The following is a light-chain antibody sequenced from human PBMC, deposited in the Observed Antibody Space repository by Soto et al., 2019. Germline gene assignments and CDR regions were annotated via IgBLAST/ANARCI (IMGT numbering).Light chain of an antibody. Sequence: EIVMMQSPATLSVSPGEGVTLSCRASESVRSKVAWYQQKPGQAPRLLIYGSSTRATGIPDRFRGSGSGTEYTLTISSLQSEDFAVYYCQQYNSWPPITFGQGTRLEIK. CDR2: GSS. CDR3: QQYNSWPPIT. V-gene: IGKV3-15*01. J-gene: IGKJ5*01. CDR1: ESVRSK.